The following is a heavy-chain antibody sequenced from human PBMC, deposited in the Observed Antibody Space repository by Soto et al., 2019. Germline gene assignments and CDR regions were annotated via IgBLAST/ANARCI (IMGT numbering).Heavy chain of an antibody. CDR1: GGSISSSSYY. J-gene: IGHJ5*02. Sequence: PSETLSLTCAVSGGSISSSSYYWGWIRQPPGKGLEWIGSIYYSGSTYYNPSLKSRVTISVDTSKNQFSLKLSSVTAADTAVYYCARQEGDWFDPWGQGTLVTVSS. CDR2: IYYSGST. D-gene: IGHD1-26*01. CDR3: ARQEGDWFDP. V-gene: IGHV4-39*01.